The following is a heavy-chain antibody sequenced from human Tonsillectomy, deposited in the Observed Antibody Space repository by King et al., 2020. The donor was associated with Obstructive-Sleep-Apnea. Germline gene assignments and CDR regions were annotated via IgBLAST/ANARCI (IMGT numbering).Heavy chain of an antibody. D-gene: IGHD1-14*01. V-gene: IGHV1-58*01. J-gene: IGHJ4*02. CDR2: IFVGSGNT. CDR1: GFTFTSSA. Sequence: QLVQSGPEVKKPGTSVKVSCTASGFTFTSSAVQWVRQPRGQRLEWIGWIFVGSGNTNYAQKFQERVTITRDTSTSKPYMELSSLRSEDTAVYYCGAGRPEYGVDSFEYWGQGTLVTVSS. CDR3: GAGRPEYGVDSFEY.